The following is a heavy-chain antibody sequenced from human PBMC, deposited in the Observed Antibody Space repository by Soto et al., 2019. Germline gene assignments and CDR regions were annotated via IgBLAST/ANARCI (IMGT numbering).Heavy chain of an antibody. CDR2: IIPIFGTA. CDR1: GGTFSSYA. D-gene: IGHD3-22*01. Sequence: QVQLVQSGAEVKKPGSSVKVSCKASGGTFSSYAISWVRQAPGQGLEWMGGIIPIFGTANYAQKFQGRVTITADESTSTAYMELSSLRSEDTAVYYCARAPYYYDSSGYYAYGMDVWGQGTTVTVSS. J-gene: IGHJ6*02. CDR3: ARAPYYYDSSGYYAYGMDV. V-gene: IGHV1-69*01.